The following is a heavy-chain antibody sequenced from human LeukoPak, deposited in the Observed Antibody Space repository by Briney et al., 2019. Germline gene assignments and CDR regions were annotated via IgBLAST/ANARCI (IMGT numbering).Heavy chain of an antibody. Sequence: SETLSLTCAVYGGSFSGYYWSWIRQPPGKGLEWIGEINHSGSTNYNPSLKSRVTISADTSKNQFSLKLSSVTAADTAVYYCASILWFGESSPNDAFDIWGQGTMVTVSS. CDR2: INHSGST. V-gene: IGHV4-34*01. D-gene: IGHD3-10*01. CDR1: GGSFSGYY. CDR3: ASILWFGESSPNDAFDI. J-gene: IGHJ3*02.